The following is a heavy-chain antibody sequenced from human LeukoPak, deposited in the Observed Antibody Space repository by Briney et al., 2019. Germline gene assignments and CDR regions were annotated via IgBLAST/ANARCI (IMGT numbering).Heavy chain of an antibody. J-gene: IGHJ6*03. CDR1: GYTFTSYG. D-gene: IGHD2-2*01. CDR3: ARVGYCSTTSCPPGYYYDYYMDV. CDR2: ISCYNGNT. Sequence: ASVKVSCKASGYTFTSYGISWVRQAPGQGLEWMGWISCYNGNTNYAQKVQGRVTMTTDTSTSTAYMELRSLRSDDTAVYYCARVGYCSTTSCPPGYYYDYYMDVWGKGTTVTVSS. V-gene: IGHV1-18*01.